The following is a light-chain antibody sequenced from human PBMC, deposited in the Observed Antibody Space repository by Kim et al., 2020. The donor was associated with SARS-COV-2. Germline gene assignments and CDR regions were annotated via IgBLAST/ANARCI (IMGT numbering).Light chain of an antibody. CDR2: GNS. Sequence: PGQMVTISCTGSSSNIGAGYDVHWYQQLPGTAPKLLIYGNSNRPSGVPDRFSGSKSGTSASLAITGLQAEDEADYYCQSYDSSHVVFGGGTQLTVL. J-gene: IGLJ2*01. CDR1: SSNIGAGYD. CDR3: QSYDSSHVV. V-gene: IGLV1-40*01.